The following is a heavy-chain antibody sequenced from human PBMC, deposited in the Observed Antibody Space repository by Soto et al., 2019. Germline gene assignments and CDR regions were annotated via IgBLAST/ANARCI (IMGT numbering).Heavy chain of an antibody. Sequence: SETLSLTCTVSGVSISSGGYYWTWIRQHPQKGLEWIGHIYYSGSTYYNPSLKSRVTVSVDTSKNQFSLKLSSVTSADTAVFYCAREYYYDSSGFDYWGQGTLVTVSS. V-gene: IGHV4-31*03. CDR3: AREYYYDSSGFDY. CDR1: GVSISSGGYY. CDR2: IYYSGST. D-gene: IGHD3-22*01. J-gene: IGHJ4*02.